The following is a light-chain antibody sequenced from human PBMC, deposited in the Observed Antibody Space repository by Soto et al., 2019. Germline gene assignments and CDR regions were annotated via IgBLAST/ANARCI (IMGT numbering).Light chain of an antibody. CDR3: TSYVGNDIWV. Sequence: QSVLTQPPSASGSPGQSVTISCTGTSSDVGAYQYVSWYQQYPGKAPKLMIYEVTKRPSGVPDRFSGSKSGNTASLTVSGLQAEDEADYYCTSYVGNDIWVFGGGTKLTV. V-gene: IGLV2-8*01. CDR2: EVT. CDR1: SSDVGAYQY. J-gene: IGLJ3*02.